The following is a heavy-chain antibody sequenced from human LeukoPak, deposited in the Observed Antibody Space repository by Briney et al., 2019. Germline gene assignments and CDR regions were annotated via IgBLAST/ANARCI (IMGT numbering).Heavy chain of an antibody. CDR1: GGTFSSYA. V-gene: IGHV1-69*13. J-gene: IGHJ6*02. Sequence: GASVKVSCKASGGTFSSYAISWVRQAPGQRLEWMGGIIPIFGTANYAQKFQGRVTITADESTSTAYMELSSLRSEDTAVYYCARDPKGEIYYYGMDVWGQGTTVTVSS. CDR3: ARDPKGEIYYYGMDV. D-gene: IGHD5-24*01. CDR2: IIPIFGTA.